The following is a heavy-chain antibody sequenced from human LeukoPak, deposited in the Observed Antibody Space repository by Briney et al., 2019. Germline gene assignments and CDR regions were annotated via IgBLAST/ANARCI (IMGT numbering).Heavy chain of an antibody. D-gene: IGHD3-22*01. CDR3: ARDQYYYDSSGYLFDY. CDR2: IHNSGST. Sequence: PSETLSLTCTVSGGSISSSSYYWSWIRQPAGKGLEWIGRIHNSGSTNYNPSLKSRVTMSVDTSKNQFSLKLSSVTAADTAVYYCARDQYYYDSSGYLFDYWGQGTLVTVSS. CDR1: GGSISSSSYY. J-gene: IGHJ4*02. V-gene: IGHV4-61*02.